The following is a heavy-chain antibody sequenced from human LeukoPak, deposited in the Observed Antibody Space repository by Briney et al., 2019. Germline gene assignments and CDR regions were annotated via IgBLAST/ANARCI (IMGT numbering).Heavy chain of an antibody. D-gene: IGHD2-8*01. CDR2: IWYDGSNK. Sequence: GGSLRLSCAASGFTFSSYGMHWVRQAPGKGLEWVAFIWYDGSNKYYADSVKGRFTISRDNSKNTLYLQMNSLRAEDTAVYYCAKDVRAFDIWGQGTMVTVSS. J-gene: IGHJ3*02. CDR3: AKDVRAFDI. CDR1: GFTFSSYG. V-gene: IGHV3-30*02.